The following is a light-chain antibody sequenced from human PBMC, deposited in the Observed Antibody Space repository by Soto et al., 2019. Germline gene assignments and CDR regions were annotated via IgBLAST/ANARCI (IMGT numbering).Light chain of an antibody. CDR2: EVT. V-gene: IGLV2-14*01. CDR1: SSDVGGYNF. Sequence: QSALTQPASVSGSPGQSITISCTGTSSDVGGYNFVSWYQHHPGKVPELMIYEVTNRPSGVSNRFSGSRSGNTASLTISGLQAEDEADYYCSSYTSSSTLVFGGGTQLTVL. J-gene: IGLJ2*01. CDR3: SSYTSSSTLV.